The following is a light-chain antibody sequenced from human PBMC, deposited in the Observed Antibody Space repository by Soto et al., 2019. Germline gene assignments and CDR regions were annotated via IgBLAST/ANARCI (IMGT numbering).Light chain of an antibody. CDR2: DTS. CDR3: QPYNNWPLT. J-gene: IGKJ4*01. Sequence: EIVLTQSPGTLSLSPGERATLSCRARQSVSRGYSAWYQQKPGQAPRLLIYDTSTRATGVPARFSGSRSGPEFTLTINSLQSEDFAIYYCQPYNNWPLTFGGGTKVESK. CDR1: QSVSRGY. V-gene: IGKV3-15*01.